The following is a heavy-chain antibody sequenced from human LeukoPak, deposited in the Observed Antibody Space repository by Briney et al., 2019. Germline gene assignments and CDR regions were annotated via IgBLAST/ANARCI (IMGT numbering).Heavy chain of an antibody. J-gene: IGHJ5*02. V-gene: IGHV4-34*01. Sequence: SETLSLTCAVYGGSFSGYYWSWIRQPPGKGLEWIGEINHSGSTNYNPSLKSRVTISVDTSKNQFSLKLSSVTAADTAVYYCARVGSVLLWFGEGNNWFDPWGQGTLVTVSS. CDR3: ARVGSVLLWFGEGNNWFDP. CDR2: INHSGST. CDR1: GGSFSGYY. D-gene: IGHD3-10*01.